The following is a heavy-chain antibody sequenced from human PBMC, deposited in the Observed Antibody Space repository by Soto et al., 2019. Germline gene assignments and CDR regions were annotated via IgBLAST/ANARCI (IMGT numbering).Heavy chain of an antibody. D-gene: IGHD3-9*01. Sequence: QVQLVQSGAEVKKPGASVKVSCKASGYTFTSYDINWVRQATGQGLEWMGWMNPNSGNTGYAQKFQGRVTMTRNTSRSTAYMELSSLRSEDTAVYYCAREMKDILAGDRARNWFDPWGQGTLVTVSS. V-gene: IGHV1-8*01. CDR3: AREMKDILAGDRARNWFDP. J-gene: IGHJ5*02. CDR1: GYTFTSYD. CDR2: MNPNSGNT.